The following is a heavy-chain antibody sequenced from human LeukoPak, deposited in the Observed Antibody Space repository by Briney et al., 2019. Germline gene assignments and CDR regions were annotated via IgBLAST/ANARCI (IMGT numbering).Heavy chain of an antibody. D-gene: IGHD3-9*01. CDR2: IYTSGST. Sequence: SETLSLTCTVSGGSISSYYWSWIRQPAGKGLEWIGRIYTSGSTNYNPSLKSRVTISVDTSKNQFSLKLSSVTAADTAVYYCARSGRDYDILTGYYNVHAFDIWGQGTMVTVSS. V-gene: IGHV4-4*07. J-gene: IGHJ3*02. CDR3: ARSGRDYDILTGYYNVHAFDI. CDR1: GGSISSYY.